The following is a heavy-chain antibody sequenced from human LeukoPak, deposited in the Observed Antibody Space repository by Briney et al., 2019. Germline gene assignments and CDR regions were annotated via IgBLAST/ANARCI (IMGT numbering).Heavy chain of an antibody. D-gene: IGHD4-17*01. V-gene: IGHV4-34*01. Sequence: SETLSLTCAVYGGSFSGYYWSWIRQPPGKGLEWIGEINHSGSSNYNPSLKSRVTISVDTSKNQFSLKLSSVTAADTGVYYCARGEDGDYYFQHWGQGTLVTVSS. CDR3: ARGEDGDYYFQH. CDR1: GGSFSGYY. CDR2: INHSGSS. J-gene: IGHJ1*01.